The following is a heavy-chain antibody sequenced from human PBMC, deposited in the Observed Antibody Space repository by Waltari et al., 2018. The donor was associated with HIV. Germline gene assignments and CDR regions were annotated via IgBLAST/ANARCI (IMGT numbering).Heavy chain of an antibody. CDR2: INHSGST. CDR1: GGSFSGYY. D-gene: IGHD6-13*01. Sequence: QVQLQQWGAGLLKHSETLSLACAVYGGSFSGYYWSWIRQPPGKGLEWIGEINHSGSTNYNPSLKSRVTISVDTSKNQFSLKLSSVTAADTAVYYCARKGAAAHHFDYWGQGTLVTVSS. V-gene: IGHV4-34*01. J-gene: IGHJ4*02. CDR3: ARKGAAAHHFDY.